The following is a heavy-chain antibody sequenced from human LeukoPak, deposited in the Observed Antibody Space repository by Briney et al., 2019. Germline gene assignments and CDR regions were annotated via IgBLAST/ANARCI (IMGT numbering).Heavy chain of an antibody. CDR3: AKAWEPQGGVFDY. D-gene: IGHD1-26*01. J-gene: IGHJ4*02. CDR1: GFTFSSYA. Sequence: GGSLRLSCAASGFTFSSYAMSWVRQAPGKGLEWVAAISGSGGSTYYADSVKGRFTISRDNSKNTLYLQMNSLRAEDTAVYYCAKAWEPQGGVFDYWGQGTLVTVSS. CDR2: ISGSGGST. V-gene: IGHV3-23*01.